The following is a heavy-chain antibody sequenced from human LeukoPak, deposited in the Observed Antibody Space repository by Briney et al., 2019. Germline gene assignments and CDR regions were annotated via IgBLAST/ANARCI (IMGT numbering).Heavy chain of an antibody. V-gene: IGHV4-34*01. CDR1: GGSFSGYY. CDR3: ARGTIVVVPAATYYDFWSGYSWFDP. CDR2: INHSGSN. J-gene: IGHJ5*02. D-gene: IGHD3-3*01. Sequence: PSETLSLTCAVYGGSFSGYYWSWIRQPPGKGLEWIGEINHSGSNNYNPSLKSRVTISVDTSKNQFSLKLSSVTAADTAVYYCARGTIVVVPAATYYDFWSGYSWFDPWGQGTLVTVSS.